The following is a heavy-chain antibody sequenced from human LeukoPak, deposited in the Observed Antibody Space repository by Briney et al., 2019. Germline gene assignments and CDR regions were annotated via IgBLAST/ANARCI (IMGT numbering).Heavy chain of an antibody. D-gene: IGHD5-18*01. CDR1: GGTFSSYA. CDR2: IIPILGIA. Sequence: GASVKVSCKASGGTFSSYAISWVRQAPGQGLEWMGRIIPILGIANYAQKFQGRVTITADKSTSTAYMELSSLRSEDTAVYYCARDYRIQLWLGDWFDPWGQGTLVTVSS. CDR3: ARDYRIQLWLGDWFDP. V-gene: IGHV1-69*04. J-gene: IGHJ5*02.